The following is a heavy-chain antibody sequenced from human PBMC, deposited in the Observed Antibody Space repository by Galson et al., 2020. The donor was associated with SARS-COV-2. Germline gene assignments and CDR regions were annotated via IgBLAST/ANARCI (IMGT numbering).Heavy chain of an antibody. Sequence: GGSLRLTCAASGFTFSSYPMNWVRQAPVKGLELVAYIRSSSGTKYYADAVKGRFTIPRDNAKNSLYLQLNSLRVEATAVYYCARERLEYWGQGTLVTVSS. D-gene: IGHD1-1*01. CDR3: ARERLEY. J-gene: IGHJ4*02. V-gene: IGHV3-48*04. CDR1: GFTFSSYP. CDR2: IRSSSGTK.